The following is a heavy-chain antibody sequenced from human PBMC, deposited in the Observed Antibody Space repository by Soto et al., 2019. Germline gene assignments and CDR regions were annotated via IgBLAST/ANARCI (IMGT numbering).Heavy chain of an antibody. J-gene: IGHJ4*02. CDR2: ISYDGSNK. V-gene: IGHV3-30*18. Sequence: GGSLRLSCAASGFTFSSYGMHWVRQAPGKGLEWVAVISYDGSNKYYADSVKGRFTISRDNSKNTLYLQMNSLRAEDTAVYYCAKGPNWITMIVVVTYFDYWGQGTLVTVSS. CDR1: GFTFSSYG. D-gene: IGHD3-22*01. CDR3: AKGPNWITMIVVVTYFDY.